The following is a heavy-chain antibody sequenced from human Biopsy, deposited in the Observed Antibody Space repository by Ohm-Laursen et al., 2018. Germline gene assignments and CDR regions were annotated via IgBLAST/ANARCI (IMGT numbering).Heavy chain of an antibody. V-gene: IGHV3-33*01. D-gene: IGHD3-10*01. Sequence: SLRLSCTASGFTFSSYGIHWVRQAPGTGLEWVAVIWYDGSNKYSADSVKGRFSISRDNSKNTVYLQMNSLRAADTAVYYCARDRYYGSESYYSHYNMDVWGQGTTVSVSS. CDR2: IWYDGSNK. CDR3: ARDRYYGSESYYSHYNMDV. CDR1: GFTFSSYG. J-gene: IGHJ6*02.